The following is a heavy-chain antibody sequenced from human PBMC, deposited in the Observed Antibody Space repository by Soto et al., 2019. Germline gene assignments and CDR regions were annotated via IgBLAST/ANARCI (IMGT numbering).Heavy chain of an antibody. Sequence: GGSLRLSCAASGFPFSNAWMNWVRQAPGKGLEWVGRIKSKTDGGTTDYAAPVKGRFTISRDDSKNTLYLQMNSLKTEDTAVYYCTTDIPYGSDYYYYYGMDVRGQGTTVTVSS. J-gene: IGHJ6*02. V-gene: IGHV3-15*07. CDR2: IKSKTDGGTT. CDR1: GFPFSNAW. D-gene: IGHD3-10*01. CDR3: TTDIPYGSDYYYYYGMDV.